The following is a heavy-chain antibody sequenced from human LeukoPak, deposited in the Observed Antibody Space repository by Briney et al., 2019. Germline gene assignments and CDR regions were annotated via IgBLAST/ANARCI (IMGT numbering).Heavy chain of an antibody. CDR2: IYYSGST. Sequence: SETLSLTCTVSGGSISSSSYYWGWIRQPPGKGLEWIGSIYYSGSTYYNPSLKSRVTISVDTSKNQFSLKLSSVTAADTAVYYCAISSWWVSYWGQGTLVTVSS. CDR3: AISSWWVSY. V-gene: IGHV4-39*07. D-gene: IGHD6-13*01. CDR1: GGSISSSSYY. J-gene: IGHJ4*02.